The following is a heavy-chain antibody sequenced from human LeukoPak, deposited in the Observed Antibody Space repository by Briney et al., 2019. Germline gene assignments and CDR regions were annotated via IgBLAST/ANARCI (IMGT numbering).Heavy chain of an antibody. CDR2: IKQDGSEK. CDR1: GFTFSSSA. V-gene: IGHV3-7*01. J-gene: IGHJ4*02. D-gene: IGHD5-18*01. CDR3: ARSGYNYGYWFDY. Sequence: GSLRLSCAASGFTFSSSAMSWVRQAPGKGLEWVANIKQDGSEKYYVDSVKGRFTISRDNAKNSLYLQMNSLRAEDTAVYYCARSGYNYGYWFDYWGQGTLVTVSS.